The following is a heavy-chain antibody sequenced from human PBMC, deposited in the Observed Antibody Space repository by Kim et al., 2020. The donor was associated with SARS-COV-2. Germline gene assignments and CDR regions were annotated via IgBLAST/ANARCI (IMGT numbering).Heavy chain of an antibody. CDR2: ITSDGTAS. Sequence: GGSLRLSCAASGFAFSSNWMHWVRQTPGKGLVWVSRITSDGTASGYADSVKGRFTISRDNAKNTLYLQMNSLRAEDTAVYYCARAGKGAYAYGMDLWGQGTTVTVSS. CDR3: ARAGKGAYAYGMDL. D-gene: IGHD5-12*01. V-gene: IGHV3-74*01. J-gene: IGHJ6*02. CDR1: GFAFSSNW.